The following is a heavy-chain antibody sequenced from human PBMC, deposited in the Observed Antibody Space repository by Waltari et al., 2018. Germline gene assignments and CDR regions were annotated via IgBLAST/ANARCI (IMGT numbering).Heavy chain of an antibody. CDR2: IRYDGSNK. V-gene: IGHV3-30*02. J-gene: IGHJ6*03. Sequence: QVQLVESGGGVVQPGGSLRLSCAASGFTFSSYGMHWVRQAPGKGLEWVAFIRYDGSNKYYADSVKGRFTISRDNSKNTLYLQMNSLRAEDTAVYYCATAAPTDIVVVPAEWGDYYYYMDVWGKGTTVTVSS. CDR1: GFTFSSYG. D-gene: IGHD2-2*01. CDR3: ATAAPTDIVVVPAEWGDYYYYMDV.